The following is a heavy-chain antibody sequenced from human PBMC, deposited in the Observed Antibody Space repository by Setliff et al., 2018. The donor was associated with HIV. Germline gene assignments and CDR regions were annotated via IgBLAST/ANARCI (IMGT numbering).Heavy chain of an antibody. CDR3: ARDYSPTFYYYDSSGTFDY. CDR1: GGTFSGYA. D-gene: IGHD3-22*01. V-gene: IGHV1-69*13. Sequence: ASVKVSCKVSGGTFSGYAVTWVRQAPGQGLEWMGGVIPVFGTGNYAQKFQGRVTITAVESTSTAYMELSSLRSEDTAVYYCARDYSPTFYYYDSSGTFDYWGQGTLVTVSS. CDR2: VIPVFGTG. J-gene: IGHJ4*02.